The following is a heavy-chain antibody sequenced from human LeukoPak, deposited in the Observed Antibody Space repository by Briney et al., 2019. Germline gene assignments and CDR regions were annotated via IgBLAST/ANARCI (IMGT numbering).Heavy chain of an antibody. J-gene: IGHJ4*02. V-gene: IGHV3-11*01. CDR2: ISSSGSTI. CDR1: GFTFSDYY. CDR3: ARDLLITGTTDVDY. D-gene: IGHD1-7*01. Sequence: PGGPLRLSCAASGFTFSDYYMSWIRQAPGKGLEWVSYISSSGSTIYYADSVKGRFTISRDNAKNSLYLQMNSLRAEDTAVYYCARDLLITGTTDVDYWGQGTLVTVSS.